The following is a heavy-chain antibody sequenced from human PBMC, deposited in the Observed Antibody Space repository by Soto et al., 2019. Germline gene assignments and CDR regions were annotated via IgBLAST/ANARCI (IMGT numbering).Heavy chain of an antibody. CDR1: GYTFTSYA. D-gene: IGHD6-25*01. CDR3: APAYSSGWAFDN. V-gene: IGHV1-3*01. Sequence: QVQLVQSGAEVKKPGASVKVSCKASGYTFTSYAIHWVRQAPGQRLEWIGWINGGNGDTKYSEEFQGRVTITRDTSASTAYMELSTLRPEDTAVYYCAPAYSSGWAFDNLGQGALVTVSS. CDR2: INGGNGDT. J-gene: IGHJ4*02.